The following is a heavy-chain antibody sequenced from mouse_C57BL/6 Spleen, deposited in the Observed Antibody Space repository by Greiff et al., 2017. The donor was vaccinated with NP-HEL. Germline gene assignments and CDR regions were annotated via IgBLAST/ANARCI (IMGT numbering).Heavy chain of an antibody. CDR1: GYTFTSYW. D-gene: IGHD2-2*01. J-gene: IGHJ2*01. V-gene: IGHV1-59*01. CDR3: ARGGYDHFDY. CDR2: IDPSDSYT. Sequence: QVQLQQSGAELVRPGTSVKLSCKASGYTFTSYWMHWVKQRPGQGLEWIGVIDPSDSYTNYNQKFKGKATLTVDTSSSTAYMQLSSLTSEDSAVYYCARGGYDHFDYWGQGTTLTVSS.